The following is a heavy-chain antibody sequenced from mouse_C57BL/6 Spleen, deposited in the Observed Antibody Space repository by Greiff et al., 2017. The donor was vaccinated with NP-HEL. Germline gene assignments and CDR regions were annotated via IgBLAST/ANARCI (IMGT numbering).Heavy chain of an antibody. D-gene: IGHD1-1*01. CDR3: ARGSTTVVGHWYFDV. CDR2: ISSGGSYT. Sequence: EVKLVESGGDLVKPGGSLKLSCAASGFTFSSYGMSWVRQTPDKRLEWVATISSGGSYTYYPDSVKGRFTISRDNAKNTLYLQMSSLKSEDTAMYYCARGSTTVVGHWYFDVWGTGTTVTVSS. J-gene: IGHJ1*03. V-gene: IGHV5-6*01. CDR1: GFTFSSYG.